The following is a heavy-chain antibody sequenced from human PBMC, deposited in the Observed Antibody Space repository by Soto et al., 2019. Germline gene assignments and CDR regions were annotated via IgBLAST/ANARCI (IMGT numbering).Heavy chain of an antibody. CDR2: IIPILGIA. CDR3: ARQKYYYDSSGYYYEAVEFDY. J-gene: IGHJ4*01. D-gene: IGHD3-22*01. CDR1: GGTFSSYT. V-gene: IGHV1-69*02. Sequence: SVKVSCKASGGTFSSYTISWVRQAPGQGLEWMGRIIPILGIANYAQKFQGRVTITADKSTSTAYMELSSLRSEDTAVYYCARQKYYYDSSGYYYEAVEFDYWG.